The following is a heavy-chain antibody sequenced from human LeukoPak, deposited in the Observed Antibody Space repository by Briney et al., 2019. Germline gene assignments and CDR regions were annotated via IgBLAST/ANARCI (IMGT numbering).Heavy chain of an antibody. Sequence: SETLSLTCTVSGGSLSDYYWTWLRQSPGKGLEVLGYIYASGATTYNPSLTRRLTISVNTSRNQFSLKLTSVTAADTAVYYCARHPPNDFWIGYGSFDIWGQGTLVTVSS. J-gene: IGHJ3*02. CDR3: ARHPPNDFWIGYGSFDI. V-gene: IGHV4-4*09. D-gene: IGHD3-3*01. CDR1: GGSLSDYY. CDR2: IYASGAT.